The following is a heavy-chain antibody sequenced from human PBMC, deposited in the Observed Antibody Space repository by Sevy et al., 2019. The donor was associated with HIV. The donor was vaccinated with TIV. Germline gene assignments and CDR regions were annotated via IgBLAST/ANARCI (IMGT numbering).Heavy chain of an antibody. J-gene: IGHJ4*02. CDR1: GFTFQTFG. CDR2: ISSDGTSQ. D-gene: IGHD3-16*01. Sequence: GGSLRLSCSGXGFTFQTFGMHWVRQAPGKGPEWLAVISSDGTSQNYADSVKGRFTISRDNSKNLLFLQMNRLIPNDTAVXFCTXXSXRGTYTXXDFDXXGQGTLVTVSS. CDR3: TXXSXRGTYTXXDFDX. V-gene: IGHV3-30*03.